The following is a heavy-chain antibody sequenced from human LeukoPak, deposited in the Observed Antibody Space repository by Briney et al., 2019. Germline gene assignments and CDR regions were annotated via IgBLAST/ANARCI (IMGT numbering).Heavy chain of an antibody. Sequence: ASVKVSCKASGYTFTGYYMHWVRQAPGQGLEWMGWINPNGGGTNYAQKFQGRVTMTRDTSISTAYMELSRLRSDDTAVYYCARIDVVVPAAIQDDAFDIWGQGTMVTVSS. J-gene: IGHJ3*02. V-gene: IGHV1-2*02. CDR3: ARIDVVVPAAIQDDAFDI. CDR2: INPNGGGT. D-gene: IGHD2-2*02. CDR1: GYTFTGYY.